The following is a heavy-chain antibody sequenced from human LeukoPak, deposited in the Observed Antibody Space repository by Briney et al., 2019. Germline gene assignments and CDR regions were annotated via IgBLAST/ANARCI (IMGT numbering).Heavy chain of an antibody. CDR3: ATQKYSSGWSFDY. D-gene: IGHD6-19*01. Sequence: ASVKVSCKASGYTFTGYYMHWVRQAPGQGLEWMGWINPNSGGTNYAQKFQSRVTMTRDTSISTAYMELSRLRSDDTAVYYCATQKYSSGWSFDYWGQGTLVTVSS. J-gene: IGHJ4*02. CDR1: GYTFTGYY. CDR2: INPNSGGT. V-gene: IGHV1-2*02.